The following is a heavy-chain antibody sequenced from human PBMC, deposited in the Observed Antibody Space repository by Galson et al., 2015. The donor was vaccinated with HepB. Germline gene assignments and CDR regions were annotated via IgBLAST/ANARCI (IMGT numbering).Heavy chain of an antibody. V-gene: IGHV1-3*01. D-gene: IGHD1-26*01. CDR3: ARQVVRASLTAVLYDY. Sequence: SVKVSCKASGYTFTSYAMHWVRQAPGQRLEWMGWINAGNGNTKYSQKFQGRVTITRDTSASTAYMELSSLRSEDTAVYYCARQVVRASLTAVLYDYWGQGTLVTVSS. CDR2: INAGNGNT. CDR1: GYTFTSYA. J-gene: IGHJ4*02.